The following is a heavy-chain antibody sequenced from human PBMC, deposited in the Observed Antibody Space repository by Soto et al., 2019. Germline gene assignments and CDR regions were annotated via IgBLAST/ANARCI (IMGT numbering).Heavy chain of an antibody. CDR3: ARDRIAGSGSCDN. CDR2: IKTDGSSP. V-gene: IGHV3-74*01. CDR1: GFSVSGNY. D-gene: IGHD3-10*01. J-gene: IGHJ4*02. Sequence: EVQLVESGGGLIQPGGSLRLSCVASGFSVSGNYITWVRQAPGKGLEWVSRIKTDGSSPNYADSVEGRFTISSDNAKNTLYLQMNSLRAEDTAVYYCARDRIAGSGSCDNWGQGTLVTVSS.